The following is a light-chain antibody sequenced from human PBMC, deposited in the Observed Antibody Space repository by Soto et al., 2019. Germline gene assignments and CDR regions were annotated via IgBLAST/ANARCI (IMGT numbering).Light chain of an antibody. CDR2: DVT. Sequence: QSALTQPASVSGSPGRSVTISCTGTSTDVGDFNYVSWYQHLPGRAPKLIIYDVTNRPSGISYRFSASKSGRTASLTISGRQAEDEDDYYCSSYSGSTTPVVFGGGTQLTVL. CDR1: STDVGDFNY. J-gene: IGLJ2*01. CDR3: SSYSGSTTPVV. V-gene: IGLV2-14*03.